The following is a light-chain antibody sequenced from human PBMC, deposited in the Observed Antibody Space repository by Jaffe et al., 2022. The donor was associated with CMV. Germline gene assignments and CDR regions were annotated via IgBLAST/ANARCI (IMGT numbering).Light chain of an antibody. CDR1: QDISNY. Sequence: DIQMTQSPSSLSASVGDRVTITCQASQDISNYLNWYQQKPGKAPKLLIYDASNLETGVPSRFSGSGSGTDFTFTISSLQPEDIATYYCQQYEFQMTFGPGTKVDIK. CDR2: DAS. V-gene: IGKV1-33*01. J-gene: IGKJ3*01. CDR3: QQYEFQMT.